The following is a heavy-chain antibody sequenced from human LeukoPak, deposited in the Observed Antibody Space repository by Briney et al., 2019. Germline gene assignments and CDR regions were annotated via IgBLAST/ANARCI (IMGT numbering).Heavy chain of an antibody. D-gene: IGHD3-10*01. Sequence: GGSLRLSCAASGFTFKSYAMIWVRQAPGKGLESVSSISTAGDRTYHTDSVKGRFAISRDNSKNTLYLQMNSLRAEDTAVYYCAKILERELQYYYYGMDVWGQGTTVTVSS. CDR2: ISTAGDRT. CDR3: AKILERELQYYYYGMDV. J-gene: IGHJ6*02. CDR1: GFTFKSYA. V-gene: IGHV3-23*01.